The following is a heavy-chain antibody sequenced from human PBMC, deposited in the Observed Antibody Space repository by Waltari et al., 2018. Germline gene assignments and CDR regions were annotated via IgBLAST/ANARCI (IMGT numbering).Heavy chain of an antibody. CDR2: VIPIYGTP. D-gene: IGHD1-26*01. J-gene: IGHJ3*02. Sequence: VQLVQSGGEVKHPGSSVKVSCKASGGTFGRYAITWVRQAPGQGLEWLGGVIPIYGTPNYEAKFQRRVTLTADASTSTVYLEVRSLTSEDTAVYFCAKREIGYAFDTWGQGTMVTVSS. V-gene: IGHV1-69*12. CDR1: GGTFGRYA. CDR3: AKREIGYAFDT.